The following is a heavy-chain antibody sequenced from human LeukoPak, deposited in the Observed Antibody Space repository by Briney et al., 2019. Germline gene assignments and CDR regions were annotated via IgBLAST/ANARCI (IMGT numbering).Heavy chain of an antibody. CDR1: GFTFSSYI. CDR2: ISSTSSYI. CDR3: AKQPYGSGSYYLDY. V-gene: IGHV3-21*04. D-gene: IGHD3-10*01. Sequence: PGGSLRLSCAASGFTFSSYIINWVRQAPGKGLEWVSSISSTSSYIYYTDSVKGRFTISRDNAKNSLYLQMNSLRAEDTAVYYCAKQPYGSGSYYLDYWGQGTLVTVSS. J-gene: IGHJ4*02.